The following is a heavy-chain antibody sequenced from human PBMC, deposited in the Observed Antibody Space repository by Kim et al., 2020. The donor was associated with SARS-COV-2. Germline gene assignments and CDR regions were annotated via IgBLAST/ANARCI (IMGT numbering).Heavy chain of an antibody. CDR2: TYYRSKWYN. CDR3: ARSSIAVAGMGYFQH. V-gene: IGHV6-1*01. CDR1: GDSVSSNSAA. D-gene: IGHD6-19*01. Sequence: SQTLSLTCAISGDSVSSNSAACNWIRQSPSRGLEWLGRTYYRSKWYNDYAVSVKSRITINPDTSKNQFSLQLNSVTPEDTAVYYCARSSIAVAGMGYFQHWGQGTLVTVSS. J-gene: IGHJ1*01.